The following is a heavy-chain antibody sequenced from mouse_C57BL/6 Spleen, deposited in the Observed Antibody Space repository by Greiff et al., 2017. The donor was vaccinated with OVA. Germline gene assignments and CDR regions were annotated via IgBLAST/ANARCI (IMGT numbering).Heavy chain of an antibody. V-gene: IGHV14-4*01. J-gene: IGHJ1*03. D-gene: IGHD1-1*01. Sequence: VQLQQSGAELVRPGASVKLSCTASGFNIKDDYMHWVKQRPEQGLEWIGWIDPENGDTEYASKFQGKATITADTSSNTAYLQLSSLTSEDTAVYYCTTDYGSSTGYFDVWGTGTTVTVSS. CDR1: GFNIKDDY. CDR2: IDPENGDT. CDR3: TTDYGSSTGYFDV.